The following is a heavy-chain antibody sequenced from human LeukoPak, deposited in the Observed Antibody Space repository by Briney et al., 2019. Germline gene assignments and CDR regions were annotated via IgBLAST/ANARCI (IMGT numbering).Heavy chain of an antibody. Sequence: GGSLRLSCAASGFTFDDYGMSWVRQAPGKGLEYVSAISSNGGSTYYANSVKGRFTISRDNSKNTLYLQMGSLRAEDMAVYYCARAPRGGSYYFDYWGQGTLVTVSS. D-gene: IGHD1-26*01. CDR3: ARAPRGGSYYFDY. CDR1: GFTFDDYG. J-gene: IGHJ4*02. CDR2: ISSNGGST. V-gene: IGHV3-64*01.